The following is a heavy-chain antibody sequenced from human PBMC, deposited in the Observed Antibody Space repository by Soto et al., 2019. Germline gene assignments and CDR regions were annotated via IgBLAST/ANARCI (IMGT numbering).Heavy chain of an antibody. V-gene: IGHV3-53*01. CDR2: IYSGGST. CDR3: ARGEMATIPSYFDY. J-gene: IGHJ4*02. D-gene: IGHD5-12*01. CDR1: GFTVSSNY. Sequence: PVGSLRLSCAASGFTVSSNYMSWVRQAPGKGLEWVSVIYSGGSTYYADSVKGRFTISRDNSKNTLYLQMNSLRAEDTAVYYCARGEMATIPSYFDYWGQGTLVTVSS.